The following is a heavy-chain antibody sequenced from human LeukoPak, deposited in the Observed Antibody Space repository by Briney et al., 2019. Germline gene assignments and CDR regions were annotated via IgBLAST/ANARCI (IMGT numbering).Heavy chain of an antibody. J-gene: IGHJ4*02. CDR1: GYTFTGYY. Sequence: ASVKVSCKASGYTFTGYYMHWVRQATGQGLEWMGWMNPNSGNTGYAQKFQGRVTITRNTSISTAYMELSSLRSEDTAVYYCARGVTYYDFWSASESYFDYWGQGTLVTVSS. CDR3: ARGVTYYDFWSASESYFDY. D-gene: IGHD3-3*01. V-gene: IGHV1-8*03. CDR2: MNPNSGNT.